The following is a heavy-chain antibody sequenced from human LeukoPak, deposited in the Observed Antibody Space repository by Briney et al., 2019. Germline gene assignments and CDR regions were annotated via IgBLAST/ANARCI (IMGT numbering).Heavy chain of an antibody. J-gene: IGHJ3*02. Sequence: SETLSLTCTVSGGSISSSSVYWAWIRQPPGKGLEWIGSIYYSGSTYYNPSLKSRVTISVDTSKNQFSLKLSSVTAADTAVYYCARAVEMATDDAFDIWGQGTMVTVSS. D-gene: IGHD5-24*01. CDR2: IYYSGST. V-gene: IGHV4-39*07. CDR3: ARAVEMATDDAFDI. CDR1: GGSISSSSVY.